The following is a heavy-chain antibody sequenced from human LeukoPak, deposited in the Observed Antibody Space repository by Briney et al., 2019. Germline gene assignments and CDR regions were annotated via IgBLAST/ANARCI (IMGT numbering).Heavy chain of an antibody. CDR2: ISGSGGST. CDR1: GFTFSSYA. V-gene: IGHV3-23*01. Sequence: GGSLRLSCAASGFTFSSYAMNWVRQAPGKGLEWVSAISGSGGSTCYADSVKGRFTISRDNSKNTLYLQMNSLRAEDTAVYYCAKGSTPFCSGGSCYFDYWGQGTLVTVSS. D-gene: IGHD2-15*01. J-gene: IGHJ4*02. CDR3: AKGSTPFCSGGSCYFDY.